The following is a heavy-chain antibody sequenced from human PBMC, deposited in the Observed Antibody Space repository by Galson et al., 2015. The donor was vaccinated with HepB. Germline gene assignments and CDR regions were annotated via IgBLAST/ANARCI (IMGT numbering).Heavy chain of an antibody. CDR2: IDWDNSK. Sequence: PALVKPTQTLTLTCTFSGFSLGTSGMCVTWIRQPPGRALEWLALIDWDNSKYYSTSLKARLTISKDTSKNQVVLTMTNMDPVDTATYYCARISAILEWPYTQIHNDYGMDVWGQGTTVTVSS. CDR3: ARISAILEWPYTQIHNDYGMDV. J-gene: IGHJ6*02. D-gene: IGHD3-3*01. CDR1: GFSLGTSGMC. V-gene: IGHV2-70*01.